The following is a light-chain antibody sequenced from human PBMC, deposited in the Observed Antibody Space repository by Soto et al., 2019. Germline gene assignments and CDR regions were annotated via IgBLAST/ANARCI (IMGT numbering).Light chain of an antibody. V-gene: IGKV3-15*01. CDR2: GAS. CDR1: QSVSSN. J-gene: IGKJ3*01. CDR3: QQYNNWPPFT. Sequence: EIVMTQSPATLSVSPGERATLSCRASQSVSSNLAWYQQKPGQAPRLLIYGASTRATGIPARFSGSGSGTVFTLTISSLQSEDFAGYYCQQYNNWPPFTFGPGTKVVIK.